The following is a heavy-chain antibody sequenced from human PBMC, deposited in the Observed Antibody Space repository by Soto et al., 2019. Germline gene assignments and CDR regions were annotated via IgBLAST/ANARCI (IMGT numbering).Heavy chain of an antibody. J-gene: IGHJ4*02. CDR2: IDTSSTKI. CDR1: GYTFSDYD. Sequence: QVQLVESGGDLVKPGGSLRLSCAASGYTFSDYDLSWIRQAPGKGLEWISYIDTSSTKIYYADSVRGRFTITRDNGKNSLFLEMNMLRVEDTAVYFCASDYELWTGYLSPVDYWGRGTLVTVSS. D-gene: IGHD3-3*01. CDR3: ASDYELWTGYLSPVDY. V-gene: IGHV3-11*01.